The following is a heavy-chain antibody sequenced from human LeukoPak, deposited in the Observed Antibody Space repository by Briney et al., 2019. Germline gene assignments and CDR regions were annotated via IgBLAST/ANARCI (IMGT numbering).Heavy chain of an antibody. D-gene: IGHD4-23*01. CDR2: INPNSGGT. V-gene: IGHV1-2*02. CDR3: ARDDDYGGNSAYYYYYMDV. CDR1: GYTFNGYY. Sequence: ASVKVSCKASGYTFNGYYMHWVRQAPGQGLEWMGWINPNSGGTNYAQKFQGRVTVTRDTSISTAYMELSRLRSDDTAVYYCARDDDYGGNSAYYYYYMDVWGKGTTVTISS. J-gene: IGHJ6*03.